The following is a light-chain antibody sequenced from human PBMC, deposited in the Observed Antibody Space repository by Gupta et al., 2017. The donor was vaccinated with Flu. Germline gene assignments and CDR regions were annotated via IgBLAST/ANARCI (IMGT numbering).Light chain of an antibody. V-gene: IGLV1-40*01. CDR2: GNS. CDR1: SSNSGAGYD. J-gene: IGLJ3*02. CDR3: QSYDSSLSVWV. Sequence: QSVLTQPPSVSGAPGQRVTISCTGSSSNSGAGYDVHWYQQLPGTAPKLLIYGNSNRTSGVPDRFSGSKSGTSASLAITGLQAEDEADYYCQSYDSSLSVWVFGGGTELTVL.